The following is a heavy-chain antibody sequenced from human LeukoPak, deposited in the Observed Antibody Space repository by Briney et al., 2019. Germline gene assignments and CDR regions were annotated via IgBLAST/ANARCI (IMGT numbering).Heavy chain of an antibody. CDR1: GFTFSSYA. Sequence: GGSLRLSCAASGFTFSSYAMSWVRQAPGKGLEWVSAISGSGGSTYYADSVKGRFTISRDNSKNTLYLQMNSLRAEDTAVYYCAKDTVSRYSHGEYYFDYWGQGTLVTVSS. CDR3: AKDTVSRYSHGEYYFDY. D-gene: IGHD5-18*01. CDR2: ISGSGGST. J-gene: IGHJ4*02. V-gene: IGHV3-23*01.